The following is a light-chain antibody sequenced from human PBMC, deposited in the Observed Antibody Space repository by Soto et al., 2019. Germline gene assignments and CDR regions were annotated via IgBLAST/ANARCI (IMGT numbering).Light chain of an antibody. V-gene: IGKV1-39*01. CDR2: DVS. CDR3: QQSYSNPPT. J-gene: IGKJ4*01. CDR1: QDISTH. Sequence: DIQMTQSPSSLSASVGDRVTITCQASQDISTHLTWFQQKPGKAPKLLIYDVSILETGVPTRFSGSGSGTDFTLTISSLQPEDFGIYYCQQSYSNPPTFGGGTKV.